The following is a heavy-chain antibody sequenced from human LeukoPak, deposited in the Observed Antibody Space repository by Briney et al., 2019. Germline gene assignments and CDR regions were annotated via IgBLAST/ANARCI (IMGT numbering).Heavy chain of an antibody. CDR3: ARSSFEIADAFDI. CDR2: ISSSSSYI. D-gene: IGHD6-13*01. Sequence: GGSLRLSCAASGFTFSSYSMNWVCQAPGKGLEWVSSISSSSSYIYYADSVKGRFTISRDNAKNSLYLQMNSLRAEDTAVYYCARSSFEIADAFDIWGQGTMVTVSS. J-gene: IGHJ3*02. CDR1: GFTFSSYS. V-gene: IGHV3-21*01.